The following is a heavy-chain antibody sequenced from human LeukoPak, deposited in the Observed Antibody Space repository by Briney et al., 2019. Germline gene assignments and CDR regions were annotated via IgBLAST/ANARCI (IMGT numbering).Heavy chain of an antibody. CDR1: GGSISSYY. V-gene: IGHV4-59*01. CDR3: ARVEDVRYYDSSGYFRY. Sequence: PSETLSLTCTVSGGSISSYYWSWIRQPPGKALEWIGYIYYSGSTNYNPSLKRRVTISVDTSKDQFSLKLSSVTAADTAVYYCARVEDVRYYDSSGYFRYWGQGTLVTVSS. D-gene: IGHD3-22*01. CDR2: IYYSGST. J-gene: IGHJ4*02.